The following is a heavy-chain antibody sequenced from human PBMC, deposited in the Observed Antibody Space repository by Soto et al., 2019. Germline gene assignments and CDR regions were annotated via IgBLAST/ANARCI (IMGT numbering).Heavy chain of an antibody. Sequence: PGGSLRLSCAASGFTFSSYAMSWVRQAPGKGLEWVSIITSDGRTYYADSVKGRFTISRDNSKDTVYLQMNSLRAEDTAVYYCAKDYSTVTTAPLSVVPFDYCGQGALDTVSA. CDR3: AKDYSTVTTAPLSVVPFDY. D-gene: IGHD4-17*01. CDR2: ITSDGRT. CDR1: GFTFSSYA. V-gene: IGHV3-23*01. J-gene: IGHJ4*02.